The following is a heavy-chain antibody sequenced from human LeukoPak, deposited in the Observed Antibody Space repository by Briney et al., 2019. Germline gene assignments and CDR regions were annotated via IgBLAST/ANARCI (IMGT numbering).Heavy chain of an antibody. V-gene: IGHV3-74*01. J-gene: IGHJ4*02. CDR1: GFTFGSYW. Sequence: GGSLRLSCAVSGFTFGSYWMHWVRQAPGKGLVWVSRIDRDGSRINYADSVKGRFTISRDNGKNTLFLQMNSLRAEDAAVYYCVRGNDYGGPHYWGQGTLVTVSS. CDR2: IDRDGSRI. CDR3: VRGNDYGGPHY. D-gene: IGHD4-23*01.